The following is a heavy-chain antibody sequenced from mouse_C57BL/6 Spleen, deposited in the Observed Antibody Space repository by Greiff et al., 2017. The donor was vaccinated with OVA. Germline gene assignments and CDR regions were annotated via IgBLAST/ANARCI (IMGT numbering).Heavy chain of an antibody. Sequence: VQLQQSGAELAKPGASVKLSCKASGYTFTSYWMHWVKQRPGQGLEWIGYINPSSGYTKYNQKFKDKATFTADKSSSTAYMQLSSLTYEDSAVYYCASGGDYFDYWGQGTTLTVSS. CDR1: GYTFTSYW. J-gene: IGHJ2*01. CDR2: INPSSGYT. CDR3: ASGGDYFDY. V-gene: IGHV1-7*01.